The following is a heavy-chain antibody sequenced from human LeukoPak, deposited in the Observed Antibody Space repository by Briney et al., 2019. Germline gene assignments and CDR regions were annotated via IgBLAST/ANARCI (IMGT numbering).Heavy chain of an antibody. CDR3: AKDSRRVGATLYY. V-gene: IGHV3-23*01. CDR1: GFTFSSYA. CDR2: ISGSGGST. Sequence: PGGSLRLSCAASGFTFSSYAMSWVRQAPGKGLEWVSAISGSGGSTYYADSVKGRYTISRDNSKNTLYLQMNSLRAEDTAVYYCAKDSRRVGATLYYWGQGTLVTVSS. J-gene: IGHJ4*02. D-gene: IGHD1-26*01.